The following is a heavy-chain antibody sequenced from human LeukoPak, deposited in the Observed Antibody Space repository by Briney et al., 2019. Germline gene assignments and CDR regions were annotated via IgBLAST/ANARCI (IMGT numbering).Heavy chain of an antibody. V-gene: IGHV3-53*01. CDR2: IYSTGST. J-gene: IGHJ6*02. Sequence: GGSLRLSCAASGFIVSSNYMSWVRQAPGKGLEWVSVIYSTGSTHYADSVKGRFTISRDNSKNTLYLQMNNLRAEDTAVYYCAREGITGTTASGYYYYGMDVWGQGTTVTVSS. D-gene: IGHD1-20*01. CDR3: AREGITGTTASGYYYYGMDV. CDR1: GFIVSSNY.